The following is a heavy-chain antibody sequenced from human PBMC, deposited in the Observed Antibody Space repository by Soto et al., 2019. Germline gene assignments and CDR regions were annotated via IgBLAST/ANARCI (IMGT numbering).Heavy chain of an antibody. J-gene: IGHJ4*02. Sequence: QITLKESGPTLMKPTQTLTLTCTFSGFSLSTNEVGVGWIRQPPGKALEWLALIYWNDDARYSPSLKNRLTITKDTSRNQVVLTMTNMDPVDTATYYCIHDGKLGYTGYERFDYWGPGTLVTVSS. V-gene: IGHV2-5*01. CDR3: IHDGKLGYTGYERFDY. CDR2: IYWNDDA. D-gene: IGHD5-12*01. CDR1: GFSLSTNEVG.